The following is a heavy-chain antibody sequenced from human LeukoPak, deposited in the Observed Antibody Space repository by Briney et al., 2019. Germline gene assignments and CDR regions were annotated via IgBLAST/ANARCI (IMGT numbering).Heavy chain of an antibody. Sequence: GGSLRLSCAASGFTVSSNYMSWVRQAPGKGLEWVSVIYSGGSTYYADSVKGIFTISRDNSKNTLYLQMNSLRADDTAVYYCARVRDGDYYDYWGQGTQVTVSS. CDR3: ARVRDGDYYDY. D-gene: IGHD4-17*01. CDR1: GFTVSSNY. V-gene: IGHV3-66*01. CDR2: IYSGGST. J-gene: IGHJ4*02.